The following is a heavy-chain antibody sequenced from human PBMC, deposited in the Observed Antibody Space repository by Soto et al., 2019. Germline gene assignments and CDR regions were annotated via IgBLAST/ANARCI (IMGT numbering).Heavy chain of an antibody. D-gene: IGHD3-10*01. J-gene: IGHJ4*02. Sequence: LSLTCAVYGGSFSGYYWSWIRQPPGKGLEWIGEINHSGSTNYNPSLKSRVTISVDTSKNQFSLKLSSVTAADTAVYYCARGRRTGRTDYWGQGTLVTVSS. CDR2: INHSGST. CDR3: ARGRRTGRTDY. CDR1: GGSFSGYY. V-gene: IGHV4-34*01.